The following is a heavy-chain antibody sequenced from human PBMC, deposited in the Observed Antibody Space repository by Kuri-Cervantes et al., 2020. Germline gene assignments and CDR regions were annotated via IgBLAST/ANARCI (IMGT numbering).Heavy chain of an antibody. CDR2: IYYSGST. CDR1: GGSISSGGYY. CDR3: ARDYYDSSGTFDY. Sequence: LRLSCTVSGGSISSGGYYWSWIRQHPGKGLEWIGYIYYSGSTYYNPSLKSRVTISVDTSKNQFSLKLSSVTAADTAVYYCARDYYDSSGTFDYWGQGTLVTVSS. D-gene: IGHD3-22*01. V-gene: IGHV4-31*03. J-gene: IGHJ4*02.